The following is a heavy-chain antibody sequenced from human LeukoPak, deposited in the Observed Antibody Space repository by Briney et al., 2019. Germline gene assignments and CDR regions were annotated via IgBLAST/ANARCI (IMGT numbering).Heavy chain of an antibody. V-gene: IGHV3-23*01. Sequence: GGSLRLSCGASGFTFSNTAMSWVRQAPGKGLEWVSVIGGSGANTYYADSVKGRFTISRDSSKNTLHLQMHSLRVEDTAIYYCAKGRCGGDCYHWFLDYWGQGALVTVSS. D-gene: IGHD2-21*02. CDR1: GFTFSNTA. J-gene: IGHJ4*02. CDR3: AKGRCGGDCYHWFLDY. CDR2: IGGSGANT.